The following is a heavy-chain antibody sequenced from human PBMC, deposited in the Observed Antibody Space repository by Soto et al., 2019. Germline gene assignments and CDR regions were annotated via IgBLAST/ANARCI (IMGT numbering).Heavy chain of an antibody. V-gene: IGHV4-38-2*01. CDR1: GYSISSDYY. Sequence: SETLSLTCAVSGYSISSDYYWSWIRQPPGKGLEWIGSISHSGSAYYNPSLKTRVTMSVDTSKNQFSLKLSPVTAADTALYYCARGLSGGFDYWGQGILVTVSS. CDR3: ARGLSGGFDY. CDR2: ISHSGSA. J-gene: IGHJ4*02. D-gene: IGHD7-27*01.